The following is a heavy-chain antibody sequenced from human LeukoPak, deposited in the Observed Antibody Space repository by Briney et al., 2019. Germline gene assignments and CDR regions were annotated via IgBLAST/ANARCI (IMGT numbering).Heavy chain of an antibody. CDR3: SRRDISSGWRFDY. CDR2: IHTSGST. Sequence: KSSETLSLTCTVSGGSISNCHWSWTRQPAGKGLEWIGQIHTSGSTNYNPPLKSRVTMSIDTTEDQVSLTIRSVTAADTAFYYCSRRDISSGWRFDYWGQGTLVTVSS. CDR1: GGSISNCH. V-gene: IGHV4-4*07. D-gene: IGHD6-19*01. J-gene: IGHJ4*02.